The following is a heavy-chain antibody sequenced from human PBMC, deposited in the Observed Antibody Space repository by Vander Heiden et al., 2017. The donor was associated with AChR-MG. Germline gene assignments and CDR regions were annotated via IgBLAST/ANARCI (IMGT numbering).Heavy chain of an antibody. CDR1: AFTFNNYP. CDR3: ARDQWADY. J-gene: IGHJ4*02. CDR2: ISADGSNK. Sequence: QVQLVESGGGVVQPGTSLRLSCAASAFTFNNYPIFWVRQAPGKGLEWVAIISADGSNKFYPGSVKGRFTISRDNSKNTVSLQMNSLRADDTAVYYCARDQWADYWGQGTLVTVYS. V-gene: IGHV3-30*04. D-gene: IGHD1-26*01.